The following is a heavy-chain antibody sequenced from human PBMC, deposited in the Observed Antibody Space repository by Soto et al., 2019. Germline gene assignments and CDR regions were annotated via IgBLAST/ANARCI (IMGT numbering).Heavy chain of an antibody. J-gene: IGHJ4*02. D-gene: IGHD6-6*01. CDR1: GFSLTTTGVG. CDR3: GLGIAARPFDS. CDR2: IYWDDDE. V-gene: IGHV2-5*02. Sequence: QISLKESGPALVKPTQTLTLTCSFSGFSLTTTGVGVGWIRQPPGKALEWLALIYWDDDERYNPSLKNRLTSTKDTSKNLFVLTMTNVDPLDTATYYCGLGIAARPFDSWGQGTLVTVSS.